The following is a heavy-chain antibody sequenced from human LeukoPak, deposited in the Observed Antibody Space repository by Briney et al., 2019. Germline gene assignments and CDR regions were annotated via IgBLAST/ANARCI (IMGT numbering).Heavy chain of an antibody. Sequence: GGSLRLSCAASGFTFSSYWMNWVRQAPGKGLVWVSRINGDGSSTNYADSVKGRFTMSRDNAKNTLYLQLNSLRAEHTAIYYCARSQGPYDYWGQGPLVTVSS. V-gene: IGHV3-74*01. J-gene: IGHJ4*02. CDR2: INGDGSST. CDR3: ARSQGPYDY. CDR1: GFTFSSYW.